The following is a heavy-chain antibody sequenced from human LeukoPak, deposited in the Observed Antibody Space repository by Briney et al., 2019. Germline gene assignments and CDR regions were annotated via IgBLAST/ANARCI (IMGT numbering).Heavy chain of an antibody. V-gene: IGHV3-48*01. D-gene: IGHD3-10*01. Sequence: PGGSLRLSRAASGFTFSSYSMNWVRQAPGKGLEWVSYISSASNTIYYADSVKGRFTISRDNAKNSQYLQMNSLRAEDTAMYYCARDGWFGDYHWFDPWGQGTLVTVSS. CDR2: ISSASNTI. CDR1: GFTFSSYS. J-gene: IGHJ5*02. CDR3: ARDGWFGDYHWFDP.